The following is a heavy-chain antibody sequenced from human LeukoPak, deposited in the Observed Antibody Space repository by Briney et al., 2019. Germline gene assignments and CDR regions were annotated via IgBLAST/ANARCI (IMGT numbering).Heavy chain of an antibody. V-gene: IGHV3-23*01. J-gene: IGHJ4*02. Sequence: GGSLRLSCAASAFTFSSYAMTWVRQAPGKGLEWVSALSGGGDSTYYADSVQGRFTISRDNSKNTLYLQMNSLRAEDTAVYYCAKGPGYCSSTSCPADYWGQGTLVTVSS. D-gene: IGHD2-2*01. CDR3: AKGPGYCSSTSCPADY. CDR2: LSGGGDST. CDR1: AFTFSSYA.